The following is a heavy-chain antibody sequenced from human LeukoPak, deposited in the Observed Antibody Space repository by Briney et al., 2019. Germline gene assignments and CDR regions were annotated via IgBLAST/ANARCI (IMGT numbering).Heavy chain of an antibody. CDR3: ARDYVAVAQLDY. Sequence: GGSLRLSCAASGFTFSSYEMNWVRQAPGKGLEWVSYISSSGSTIYYADSVKGRFTISRDNSKNTLYLQMNSLRAEDTAVYYCARDYVAVAQLDYWGQGTLVTVSS. J-gene: IGHJ4*02. CDR2: ISSSGSTI. V-gene: IGHV3-48*03. D-gene: IGHD6-19*01. CDR1: GFTFSSYE.